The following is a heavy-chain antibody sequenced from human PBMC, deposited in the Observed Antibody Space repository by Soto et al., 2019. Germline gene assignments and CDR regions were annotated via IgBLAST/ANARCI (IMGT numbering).Heavy chain of an antibody. Sequence: EVQLLESGGGLVQPGGSLRLSCAASGFTFTINAMTWVRQAPGKGLEWVSGITDTGGTTYYADSVKGRFTISRDNSKNTLYLQRNSLRAEDTAVYYCAKDLKAPGRWGQGTLVTVSS. CDR3: AKDLKAPGR. J-gene: IGHJ4*02. V-gene: IGHV3-23*01. CDR1: GFTFTINA. CDR2: ITDTGGTT.